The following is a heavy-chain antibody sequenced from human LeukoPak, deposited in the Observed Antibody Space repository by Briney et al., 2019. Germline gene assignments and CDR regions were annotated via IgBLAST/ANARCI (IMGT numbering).Heavy chain of an antibody. CDR3: ARDFTGASDC. J-gene: IGHJ4*02. CDR2: IQRDGSEK. CDR1: RFSVSGYG. D-gene: IGHD3-16*01. V-gene: IGHV3-7*01. Sequence: GGSLRLSCAVSRFSVSGYGMSWVRQAPGKGLEWVANIQRDGSEKYYMDSVMGRFTISRDNAKNSLYLQMNSLRAEDTAIYYCARDFTGASDCWGQGTLVTVSS.